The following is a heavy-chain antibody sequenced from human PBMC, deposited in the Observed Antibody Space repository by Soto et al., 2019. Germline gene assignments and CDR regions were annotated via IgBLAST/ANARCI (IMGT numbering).Heavy chain of an antibody. D-gene: IGHD2-2*01. CDR3: ARALSDCTSTSCYACFDYGMDV. J-gene: IGHJ6*02. Sequence: QVQLMQSGAEVKKPGSSVKVSCKASGGAFSSYTINWVRQAPGHGLEWMGGILPVFGSTNYAERVQGRVTITADKSTSTAYMELSSLRSEDTAVYSCARALSDCTSTSCYACFDYGMDVWGQGTTVTVSS. CDR2: ILPVFGST. CDR1: GGAFSSYT. V-gene: IGHV1-69*06.